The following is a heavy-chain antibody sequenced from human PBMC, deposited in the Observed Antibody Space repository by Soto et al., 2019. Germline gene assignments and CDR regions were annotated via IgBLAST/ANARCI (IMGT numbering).Heavy chain of an antibody. CDR1: GGSFSGYY. J-gene: IGHJ6*02. CDR2: INHSGST. CDR3: AREGVYGSGSPEHGMDV. Sequence: SETLSLTCAVYGGSFSGYYWSWIRQPPGKGLEWIGEINHSGSTNYNPSLKSRVTISVDTSKNQFSLKLSSVTAADTAVYYCAREGVYGSGSPEHGMDVWGQGTTVTVSS. V-gene: IGHV4-34*01. D-gene: IGHD3-10*01.